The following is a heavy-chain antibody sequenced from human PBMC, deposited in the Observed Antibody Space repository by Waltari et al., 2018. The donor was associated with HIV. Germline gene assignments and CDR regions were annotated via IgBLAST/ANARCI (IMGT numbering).Heavy chain of an antibody. CDR2: IKSKSDGGTT. CDR3: TTEEGYGSGSYLDY. Sequence: EVHLVESGGDLLKPGGCLRLCCAASGFPLSNAWMPWVRQAPGKGLEWVGRIKSKSDGGTTDYNAVVKGRFTISRDDSKTTLFLQMNSLKTEDTAVYYCTTEEGYGSGSYLDYWGQGTPLTVSS. D-gene: IGHD3-10*01. V-gene: IGHV3-15*01. CDR1: GFPLSNAW. J-gene: IGHJ4*02.